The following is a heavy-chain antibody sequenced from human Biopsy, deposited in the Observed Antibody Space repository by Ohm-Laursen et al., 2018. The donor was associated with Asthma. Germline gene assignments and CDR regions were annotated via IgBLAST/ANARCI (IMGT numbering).Heavy chain of an antibody. V-gene: IGHV3-30*18. D-gene: IGHD1-26*01. Sequence: SLRLSCSAFGFAFSNYGMHWVRQAPGKGLDWVAVISFDGSNKNYTDSVKGRFTISRDNSRNTLHLQMNSLRAEDTAVYYCAKDVFPGWELRRGPDYWGQGTLVTVSS. CDR2: ISFDGSNK. CDR1: GFAFSNYG. CDR3: AKDVFPGWELRRGPDY. J-gene: IGHJ4*02.